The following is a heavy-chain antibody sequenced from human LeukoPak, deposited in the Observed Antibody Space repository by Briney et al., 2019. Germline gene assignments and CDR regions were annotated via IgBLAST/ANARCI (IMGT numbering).Heavy chain of an antibody. CDR1: GFTFSSYW. V-gene: IGHV3-7*03. Sequence: PGGSLRLSCAASGFTFSSYWMSWVRQAPGKGLEWVANIKQDGSEKYYVDSVKGRFTISRDNSKNTLYLQMNSLRAEDTAVYYCAKDLEYSSGWYYYYGMDVWGQGTTVTVSS. CDR3: AKDLEYSSGWYYYYGMDV. J-gene: IGHJ6*02. CDR2: IKQDGSEK. D-gene: IGHD6-19*01.